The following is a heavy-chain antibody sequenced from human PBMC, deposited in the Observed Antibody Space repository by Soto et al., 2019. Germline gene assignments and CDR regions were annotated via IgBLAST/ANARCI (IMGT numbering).Heavy chain of an antibody. V-gene: IGHV4-39*02. CDR1: GGSISYNSYY. D-gene: IGHD2-2*01. Sequence: SETLSLTCAVSGGSISYNSYYWGWIRQPPGKGLEWVGGIFYTGTTYYSPSLKDRVTISVDTSKNSFSLNLTSVTAADTAVYFCARLVVVAPVANAWGQGTLVTVSS. CDR3: ARLVVVAPVANA. CDR2: IFYTGTT. J-gene: IGHJ5*02.